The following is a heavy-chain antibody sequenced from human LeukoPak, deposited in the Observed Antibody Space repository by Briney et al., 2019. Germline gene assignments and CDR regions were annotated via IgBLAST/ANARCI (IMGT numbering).Heavy chain of an antibody. D-gene: IGHD1-26*01. CDR1: GFTFTNYA. V-gene: IGHV3-48*02. CDR2: ISSGSVTI. Sequence: PGGSLRLSCTASGFTFTNYAMSWVRQAPGKGLEWVSYISSGSVTIYYADSVKGRFTISRDNAKNSLYLQMNSLRDEDTAVYYCAKSGSYRFDDWGQGTLVTVSS. J-gene: IGHJ4*02. CDR3: AKSGSYRFDD.